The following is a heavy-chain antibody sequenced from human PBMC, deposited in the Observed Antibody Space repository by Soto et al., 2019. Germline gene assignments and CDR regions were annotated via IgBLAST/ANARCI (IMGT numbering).Heavy chain of an antibody. D-gene: IGHD3-22*01. Sequence: SVKVSCKASGGTFSSYAISWVRQAPGQGLEWMGGIIPIFGTANYAQKFQGRVTITADESTSTAYMELSSLRSEDTAVYYCAREAYDSSGYDRTFDYWGQGTLVTVSS. CDR3: AREAYDSSGYDRTFDY. CDR1: GGTFSSYA. V-gene: IGHV1-69*13. J-gene: IGHJ4*02. CDR2: IIPIFGTA.